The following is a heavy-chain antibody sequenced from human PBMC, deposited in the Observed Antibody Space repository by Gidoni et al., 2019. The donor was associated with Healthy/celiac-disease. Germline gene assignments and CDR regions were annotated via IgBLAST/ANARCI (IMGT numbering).Heavy chain of an antibody. J-gene: IGHJ6*02. CDR2: ISGSGGSK. Sequence: EVQLLESGGGLVQPGGSLRLSCAASGFTFSSYAMSWVRQAPGKGLEWVSAISGSGGSKYYADSVKGRFTISRDNSKNTLYLQMNSLRAEDTAVYYCAKAGSGWNYYYGMDVWGQGTTVTVSS. CDR1: GFTFSSYA. D-gene: IGHD6-19*01. CDR3: AKAGSGWNYYYGMDV. V-gene: IGHV3-23*01.